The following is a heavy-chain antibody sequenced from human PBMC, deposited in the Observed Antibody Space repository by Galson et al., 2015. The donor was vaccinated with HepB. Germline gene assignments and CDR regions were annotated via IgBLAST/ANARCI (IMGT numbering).Heavy chain of an antibody. CDR1: GFTFSDHY. V-gene: IGHV3-72*01. Sequence: SLRLSCAASGFTFSDHYMDWVRQAPGKGLEWVGRTRNKANSYTTEYAASVKGRFTISRDDSKNSLYLQMNSLKTEDTAVYYCARRGDSLDYWGQGTLVTVSS. CDR2: TRNKANSYTT. J-gene: IGHJ4*02. D-gene: IGHD2-21*02. CDR3: ARRGDSLDY.